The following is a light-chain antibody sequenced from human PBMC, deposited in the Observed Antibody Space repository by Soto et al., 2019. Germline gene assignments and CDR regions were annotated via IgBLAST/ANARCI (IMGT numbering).Light chain of an antibody. Sequence: QSALTQPASVSGSPGQSITISCIGTSSDVGGYNFVSWYQQHPGKAPKLMIYEVSNRPSGVSTRFSGSKSGNTASLTISVLQAEDEAGYYCFSYRSTGILLFGGGTKLTVL. J-gene: IGLJ2*01. V-gene: IGLV2-14*01. CDR1: SSDVGGYNF. CDR2: EVS. CDR3: FSYRSTGILL.